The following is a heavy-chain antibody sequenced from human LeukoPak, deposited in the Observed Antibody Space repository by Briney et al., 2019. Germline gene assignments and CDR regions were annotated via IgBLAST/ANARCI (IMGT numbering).Heavy chain of an antibody. CDR2: INSGGSEG. CDR3: ARSSYSSSSSV. D-gene: IGHD6-6*01. Sequence: GGSLRLSCAVSGFTFSGFWMSWSRQAPGKGLEWVASINSGGSEGYYADVVKGRFTISRDNAKNSLYLQINSLRAEDTAVYYCARSSYSSSSSVWGQGTMVTASS. V-gene: IGHV3-7*03. J-gene: IGHJ3*01. CDR1: GFTFSGFW.